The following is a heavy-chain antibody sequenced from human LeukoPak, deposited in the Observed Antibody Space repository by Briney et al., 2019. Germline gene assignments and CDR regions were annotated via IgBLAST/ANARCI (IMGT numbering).Heavy chain of an antibody. CDR3: ARAGYYAFDI. CDR2: IYTSGST. J-gene: IGHJ3*02. D-gene: IGHD2-21*01. CDR1: GGSISSGSYY. V-gene: IGHV4-61*02. Sequence: SETLSLTCTVSGGSISSGSYYWSWIRQPAGKGLEWIGRIYTSGSTNYNPSLKSRVTISVDTSKNQFSLKLSSVTAADTAVYYCARAGYYAFDICGQGTMVTVSS.